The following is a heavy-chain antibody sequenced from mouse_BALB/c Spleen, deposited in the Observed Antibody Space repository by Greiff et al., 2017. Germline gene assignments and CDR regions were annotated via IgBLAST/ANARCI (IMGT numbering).Heavy chain of an antibody. CDR2: ISYDGSN. J-gene: IGHJ4*01. V-gene: IGHV3-6*02. Sequence: EVQLQESGPGLVKPSQSLSLTCSVTGYSITSGYYWNWIRQFPGNKLEWMGYISYDGSNNYNPSLKNRISITRDTSKNQFFLKLNSVTTEDTATYYCARYLPMDYWGQGTSVTVSS. CDR3: ARYLPMDY. CDR1: GYSITSGYY.